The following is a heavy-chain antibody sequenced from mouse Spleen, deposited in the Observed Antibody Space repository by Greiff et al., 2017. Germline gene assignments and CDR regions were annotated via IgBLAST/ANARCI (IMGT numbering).Heavy chain of an antibody. V-gene: IGHV1-81*01. D-gene: IGHD2-2*01. CDR3: ARDYGYDGAMDY. J-gene: IGHJ4*01. CDR1: GYTFTSYG. Sequence: VQLQESGAELARPGASVKLSCKASGYTFTSYGISWVKQRPGQGLEWIGEIYPRSGNTYYNEKFKGKATLTADKSSSTAYMELRSLTSEDSAVYFCARDYGYDGAMDYWGQGTSVTVSA. CDR2: IYPRSGNT.